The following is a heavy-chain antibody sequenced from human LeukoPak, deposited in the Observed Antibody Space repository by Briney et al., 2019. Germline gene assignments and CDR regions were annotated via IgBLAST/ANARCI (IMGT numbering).Heavy chain of an antibody. CDR1: GGSISSSSYY. D-gene: IGHD3-10*01. Sequence: SETLSLTCTVSGGSISSSSYYWGWIRQPPGKGLEWIGSIYYSGSTYYNPSLKSRVTISVDTSKNQFSLKLSSVTAADTAVYYCAMVRGNSDNAFDIWGQGTMVTVSS. CDR3: AMVRGNSDNAFDI. CDR2: IYYSGST. V-gene: IGHV4-39*07. J-gene: IGHJ3*02.